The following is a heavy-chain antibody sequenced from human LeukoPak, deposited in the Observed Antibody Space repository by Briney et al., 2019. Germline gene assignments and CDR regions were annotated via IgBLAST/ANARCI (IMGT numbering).Heavy chain of an antibody. CDR1: GYTFTSYY. CDR2: INPSGGST. J-gene: IGHJ6*03. V-gene: IGHV1-46*01. CDR3: ARGKQTDYYYYYYMDV. Sequence: GASVKLSCKASGYTFTSYYMHLVRQAPGQGLEWMGIINPSGGSTSYAQKFQGRVTMTRDMSTSTVYMELSSLRSEDTAVYYCARGKQTDYYYYYYMDVWGKGTTVTVSS. D-gene: IGHD4-23*01.